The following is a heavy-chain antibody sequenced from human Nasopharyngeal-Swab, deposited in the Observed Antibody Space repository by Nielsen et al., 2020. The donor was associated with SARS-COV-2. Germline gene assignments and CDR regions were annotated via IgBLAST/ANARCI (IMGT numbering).Heavy chain of an antibody. CDR3: ARDPDYDFWSGYSKSFDY. D-gene: IGHD3-3*01. Sequence: GESLKISCAAFGFTFSSYSMNWVRQAPGKGLEWVSYISSSSTIYYADSVKGRFTISRDNAKNSLYLQMNSLRAEDTAVYYCARDPDYDFWSGYSKSFDYWGQGTLVTVSS. CDR2: ISSSSTI. J-gene: IGHJ4*02. CDR1: GFTFSSYS. V-gene: IGHV3-48*04.